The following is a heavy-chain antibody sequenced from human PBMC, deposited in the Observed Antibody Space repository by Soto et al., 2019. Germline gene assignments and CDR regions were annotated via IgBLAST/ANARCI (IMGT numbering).Heavy chain of an antibody. Sequence: SGPTLVNPTETLTLTCTVSGFSLSNPRMGVSWIRQPPGKALEWLAHIFSNDEKSYSTSLKSRLTISRDTSKSQVVLTMTTMDTVDTATYYCARIPRLPMIVVSKPYFDYSGQGARATVTS. J-gene: IGHJ4*02. V-gene: IGHV2-26*01. CDR3: ARIPRLPMIVVSKPYFDY. CDR1: GFSLSNPRMG. D-gene: IGHD3-22*01. CDR2: IFSNDEK.